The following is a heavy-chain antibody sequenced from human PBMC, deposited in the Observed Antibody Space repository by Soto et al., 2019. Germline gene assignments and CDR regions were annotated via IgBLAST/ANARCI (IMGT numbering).Heavy chain of an antibody. V-gene: IGHV4-39*01. D-gene: IGHD5-18*01. CDR2: IYYSGST. J-gene: IGHJ4*02. CDR3: ASGGAGLWQPFDY. Sequence: SETLSLTCTVSGGSISSSSYYWVWIRQPPGKGLEWIGSIYYSGSTYYNPSLKSRVTISVDTSKNQFSLKLSSVTAADTAVYYCASGGAGLWQPFDYWGQGTLVTVSS. CDR1: GGSISSSSYY.